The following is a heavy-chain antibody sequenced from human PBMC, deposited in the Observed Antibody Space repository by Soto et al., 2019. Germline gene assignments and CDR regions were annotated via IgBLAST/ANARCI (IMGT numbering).Heavy chain of an antibody. CDR3: ARGPGIVATTGSFDY. Sequence: SETLSLTCTVSGGSISSSSYYWGWIRQPPGKGLEWIGSIYYSGSTYYNPSLKSRVTISVDTSKNQFSLKLSSVTAADTAVYYCARGPGIVATTGSFDYWGQGTLVTSPQ. CDR1: GGSISSSSYY. J-gene: IGHJ4*02. V-gene: IGHV4-39*01. D-gene: IGHD5-12*01. CDR2: IYYSGST.